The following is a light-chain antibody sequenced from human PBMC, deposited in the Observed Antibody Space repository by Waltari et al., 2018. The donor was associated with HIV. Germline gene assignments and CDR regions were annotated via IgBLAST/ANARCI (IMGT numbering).Light chain of an antibody. CDR3: CSYAGSYTWV. CDR1: SSDVGGSNY. CDR2: DVS. Sequence: QSALTQPRSVSGSPGQSVTIPCTGTSSDVGGSNYVSWYQQHPGKAPKLMIYDVSKRPSGVPDRFSGSKSGNTASLTISGLQAEDEADYYCCSYAGSYTWVFGGGTKLTVL. V-gene: IGLV2-11*01. J-gene: IGLJ3*02.